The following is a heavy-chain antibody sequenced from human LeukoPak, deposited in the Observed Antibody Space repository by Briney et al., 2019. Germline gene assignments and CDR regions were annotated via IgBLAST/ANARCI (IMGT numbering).Heavy chain of an antibody. CDR3: ARGGRLSNRPLSYYYYYMDV. J-gene: IGHJ6*03. CDR2: IYHSGST. D-gene: IGHD6-19*01. CDR1: GGSISSSNW. V-gene: IGHV4-4*02. Sequence: SGTLSLTCAVSGGSISSSNWWIWVRQPPGKGLDWIGEIYHSGSTNYNPSLKSRVTISVDKSKNQFSLKLSSVTAADTAVYYCARGGRLSNRPLSYYYYYMDVWGKGTTVTVSS.